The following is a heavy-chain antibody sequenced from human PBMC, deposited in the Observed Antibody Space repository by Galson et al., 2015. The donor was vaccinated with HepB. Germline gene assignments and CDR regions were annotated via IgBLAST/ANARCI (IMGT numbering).Heavy chain of an antibody. CDR1: GYTFTNNY. Sequence: SVKVSCKASGYTFTNNYMHWVRQAPGQGLEWMGIINPSGGTTSYAQKFQGRVTMTRDTSTSTVNMYLSSLRSEDTAVYFCARDLIGYIDFWGQGTLVTVSS. V-gene: IGHV1-46*01. J-gene: IGHJ4*02. CDR2: INPSGGTT. CDR3: ARDLIGYIDF. D-gene: IGHD2-15*01.